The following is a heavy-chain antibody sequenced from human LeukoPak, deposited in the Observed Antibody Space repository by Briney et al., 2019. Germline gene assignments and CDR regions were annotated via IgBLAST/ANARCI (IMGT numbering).Heavy chain of an antibody. D-gene: IGHD3-10*01. V-gene: IGHV3-74*01. CDR1: GFTFSSYW. J-gene: IGHJ3*02. CDR2: INSDGSST. CDR3: ARANYYGSGRAAFDI. Sequence: GGSLRLSCEASGFTFSSYWMHWVRQAPGKGLVWVSRINSDGSSTSYADSVKGRFTISRDNAKNTLYLQMNSLRAEDTAVYYCARANYYGSGRAAFDIWGQGTMVTVSS.